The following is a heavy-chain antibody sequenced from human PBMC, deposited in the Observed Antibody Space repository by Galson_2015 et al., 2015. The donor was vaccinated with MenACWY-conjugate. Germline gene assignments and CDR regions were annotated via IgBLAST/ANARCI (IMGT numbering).Heavy chain of an antibody. V-gene: IGHV5-51*01. CDR1: GYSFTSYW. D-gene: IGHD5-18*01. Sequence: QSGAEVKKPGESLKISCKGSGYSFTSYWIGWVRQMPGKGLEWMGIIYPGDSDTRYSPSFQGQVTISADKSISTAYLQWSSLKASDTAMYYCARPRKSDTAMVTLGRHHTSKPHTREYYFDYWGQGTLVTVSS. J-gene: IGHJ4*02. CDR2: IYPGDSDT. CDR3: ARPRKSDTAMVTLGRHHTSKPHTREYYFDY.